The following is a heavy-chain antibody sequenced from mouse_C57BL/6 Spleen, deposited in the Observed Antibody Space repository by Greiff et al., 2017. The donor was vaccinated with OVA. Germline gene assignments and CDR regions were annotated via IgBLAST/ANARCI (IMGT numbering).Heavy chain of an antibody. CDR3: AGELDY. J-gene: IGHJ2*01. CDR1: GYTFTDYY. Sequence: EVKLMESGPELVKPGASVKISCKASGYTFTDYYMNWVKQSPGKSLEWIGDINPNNGGTSYNQKFKGKATLTVDKSSSTAYMELRSLTSEDSAVYYCAGELDYWGKGTTLTVSS. CDR2: INPNNGGT. V-gene: IGHV1-26*01.